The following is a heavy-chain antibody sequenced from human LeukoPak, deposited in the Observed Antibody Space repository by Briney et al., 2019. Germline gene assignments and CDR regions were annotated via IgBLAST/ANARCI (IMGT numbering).Heavy chain of an antibody. CDR1: GFTFSSYG. D-gene: IGHD2-15*01. CDR2: IRYDGSNK. Sequence: GGSLRLSCAASGFTFSSYGMHWVRQAPGKGLEWVAFIRYDGSNKYYADSVKGRFTISRDNSKNTLYLQMNSLRAEDTAVYYCAKAPFPCSGGSCYTASYYYMDVWGKGTTVTISS. CDR3: AKAPFPCSGGSCYTASYYYMDV. J-gene: IGHJ6*03. V-gene: IGHV3-30*02.